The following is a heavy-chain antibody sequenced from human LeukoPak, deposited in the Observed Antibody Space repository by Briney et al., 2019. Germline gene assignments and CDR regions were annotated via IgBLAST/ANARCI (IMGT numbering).Heavy chain of an antibody. CDR1: GFTFSSYG. V-gene: IGHV3-23*01. Sequence: GGSLRLSCAASGFTFSSYGMHWVRQAPGKGLEWVSTISSNGGSTYYADSVRGRFTISRDNSKNTLYLQMNSLRAEDTAIYYCAKDRLSNGDPAGYWGQGTLVTVSS. CDR3: AKDRLSNGDPAGY. D-gene: IGHD4-17*01. CDR2: ISSNGGST. J-gene: IGHJ4*02.